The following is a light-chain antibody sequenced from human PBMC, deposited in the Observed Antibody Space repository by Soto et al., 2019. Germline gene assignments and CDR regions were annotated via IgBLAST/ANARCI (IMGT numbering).Light chain of an antibody. CDR2: GAS. Sequence: VMPQYPDTLSVSPGERSTLSCMASQSLRSSLAWYQQKPGQAPRLLIYGASTRATGIPARFSGSGSGTEFTLTISSLQSEDFAVYFCQQYNIWPQTFGQGGKVDIK. CDR1: QSLRSS. J-gene: IGKJ1*01. CDR3: QQYNIWPQT. V-gene: IGKV3-15*01.